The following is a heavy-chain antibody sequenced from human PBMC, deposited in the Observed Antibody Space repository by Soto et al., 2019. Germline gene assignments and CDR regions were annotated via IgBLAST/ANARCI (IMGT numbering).Heavy chain of an antibody. D-gene: IGHD2-2*01. CDR1: GYTFTGYY. CDR2: INPNSGGT. CDR3: ATYCSSTGCHYSSSSRFDY. J-gene: IGHJ4*02. V-gene: IGHV1-2*02. Sequence: QVQLVQSGAEVKKPGASVKVSCKASGYTFTGYYMHWVRQAPGQGLEWMGWINPNSGGTNYAQKFQGRVTMTRDTSISTAYMELSRLRSDDTAVYYCATYCSSTGCHYSSSSRFDYWGQGTLVTVSS.